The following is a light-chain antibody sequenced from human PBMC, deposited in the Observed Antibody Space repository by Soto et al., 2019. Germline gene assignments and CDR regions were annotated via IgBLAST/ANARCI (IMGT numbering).Light chain of an antibody. V-gene: IGKV1-5*01. CDR3: QHYNGYSWT. Sequence: DIPMTQSPSTLSASVGDRVTITCRASQSISSWLAWYQQKPGKAPKLLIYDVSRLESGVPSRFSGHGSGTEFTLTISSLQPDDLATYFCQHYNGYSWTFGQGTKVEIK. CDR2: DVS. J-gene: IGKJ1*01. CDR1: QSISSW.